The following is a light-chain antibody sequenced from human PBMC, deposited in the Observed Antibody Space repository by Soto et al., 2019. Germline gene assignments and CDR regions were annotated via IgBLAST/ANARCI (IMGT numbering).Light chain of an antibody. CDR1: HSITNC. V-gene: IGKV1-5*03. J-gene: IGKJ2*01. Sequence: DIQMPQSPSTLSASVGDRVTITCRASHSITNCLTWYQQKPGKAPKLLIFDASSLRIGVPSRFSGSGSGTEFTLTISSLQPEDFATYYCQQHTPYSPYTCGQGPKLEIK. CDR3: QQHTPYSPYT. CDR2: DAS.